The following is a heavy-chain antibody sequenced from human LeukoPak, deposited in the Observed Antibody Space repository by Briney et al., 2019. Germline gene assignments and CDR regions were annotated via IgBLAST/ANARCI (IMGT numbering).Heavy chain of an antibody. CDR3: ARPYDSSAYYYL. D-gene: IGHD3-22*01. CDR2: IYTSGST. J-gene: IGHJ5*02. V-gene: IGHV4-4*07. Sequence: SETLSLTCTVSGGPINSYYWSWIRQPAGKGLEWIGRIYTSGSTNYNPSLKSRVIMSVDMSKSQFSLNLSSVTAADTAVYYCARPYDSSAYYYLWGQGTLVTVSS. CDR1: GGPINSYY.